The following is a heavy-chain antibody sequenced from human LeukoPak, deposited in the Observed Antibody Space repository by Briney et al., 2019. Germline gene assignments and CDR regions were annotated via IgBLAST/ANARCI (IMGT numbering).Heavy chain of an antibody. J-gene: IGHJ4*02. CDR3: ARDLRNRQQLVQLDY. D-gene: IGHD6-13*01. V-gene: IGHV3-11*01. CDR2: ISSSGSTI. Sequence: GGSLRLSCAASGFTFSDYYMSWIRQAPGKGLEWVSYISSSGSTIYYADSVKGRFTISRDNAKNSLYLQMNSLGAEDTAVYYCARDLRNRQQLVQLDYWGQGTLVTVSS. CDR1: GFTFSDYY.